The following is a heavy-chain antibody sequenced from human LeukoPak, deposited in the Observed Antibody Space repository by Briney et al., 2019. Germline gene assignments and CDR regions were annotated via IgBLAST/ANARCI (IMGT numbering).Heavy chain of an antibody. CDR1: GFTFSTYA. J-gene: IGHJ4*02. CDR2: ISGNGGTT. V-gene: IGHV3-64*01. Sequence: GGSLRLSCAASGFTFSTYAMFWVRQAPGKGLEYVSAISGNGGTTSYANSVEGRFTISRDNSKNTLYLQMGSLRAEDMAVYYCARGLGYCSRTSCYPDYWGQGTLVTVSS. D-gene: IGHD2-2*01. CDR3: ARGLGYCSRTSCYPDY.